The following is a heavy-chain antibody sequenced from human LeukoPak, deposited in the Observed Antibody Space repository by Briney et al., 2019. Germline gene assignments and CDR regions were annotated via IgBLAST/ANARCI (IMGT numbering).Heavy chain of an antibody. CDR2: IKTKTNGGTA. J-gene: IGHJ4*02. Sequence: WIRQPPGKGLEWVGRIKTKTNGGTADYAAPVKGRFTPSRDDSRNMAYLQMNSLKSEDTALYYCTTDTGFYCGAGSFAYWGQGTLVTVSS. CDR3: TTDTGFYCGAGSFAY. D-gene: IGHD3-10*01. V-gene: IGHV3-15*01.